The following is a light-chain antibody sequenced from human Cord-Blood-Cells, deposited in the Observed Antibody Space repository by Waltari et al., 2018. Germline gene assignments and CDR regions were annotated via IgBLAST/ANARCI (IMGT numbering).Light chain of an antibody. CDR3: QVWDSSSDHYV. Sequence: SYVLTQPPSVSVAPGKTARITCGGNNIGSKSVHWYQQKTGQAPVLVVYADSDRPSGIPERFSGSNSGNTATLTISRVEAGDEADYYCQVWDSSSDHYVFGTGTKVTVL. J-gene: IGLJ1*01. CDR2: ADS. CDR1: NIGSKS. V-gene: IGLV3-21*03.